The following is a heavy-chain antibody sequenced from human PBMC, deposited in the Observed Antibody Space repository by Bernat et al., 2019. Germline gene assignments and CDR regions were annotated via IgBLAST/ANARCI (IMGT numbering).Heavy chain of an antibody. CDR2: INPSGGST. D-gene: IGHD6-13*01. V-gene: IGHV1-46*03. CDR3: ARGGVAAAGVYYFDY. Sequence: QVQLVQSGAEVKKPGASVKVSCKASGYTFTSYYMHWARQAPGQGLEWMGIINPSGGSTSYAQKFQGRVTMTRDTSTSTVYMELSSLRSEDTAVYYCARGGVAAAGVYYFDYWGQGTLVTVSS. J-gene: IGHJ4*02. CDR1: GYTFTSYY.